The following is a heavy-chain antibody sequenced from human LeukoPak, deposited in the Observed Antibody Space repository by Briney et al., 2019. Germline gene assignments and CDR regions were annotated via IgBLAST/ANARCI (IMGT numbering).Heavy chain of an antibody. J-gene: IGHJ4*02. CDR3: ARLGSYHDF. D-gene: IGHD1-26*01. Sequence: PSETLSLTCTVSGASIRNYYWSWIRQTPEKGLEWMGYIHATGGSNYYPSLKSRLTVSIDTSRNQLSLKLTSVTAADTAAYFCARLGSYHDFWGQGALVTVSS. CDR2: IHATGGS. CDR1: GASIRNYY. V-gene: IGHV4-4*09.